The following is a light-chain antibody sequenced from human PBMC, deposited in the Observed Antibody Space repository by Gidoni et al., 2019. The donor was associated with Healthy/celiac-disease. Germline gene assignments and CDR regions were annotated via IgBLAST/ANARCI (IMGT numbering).Light chain of an antibody. Sequence: EIVLAQSPGTVSLSPGERATLSCRASQSVSSSYLAWYQQKPGQAPRLLIYGASSRATGIPDRFSGSGSGTDFTLTISRLEPEDFAVYYCQQYGSSPQGTFGQGTQVEIK. V-gene: IGKV3-20*01. CDR3: QQYGSSPQGT. J-gene: IGKJ1*01. CDR1: QSVSSSY. CDR2: GAS.